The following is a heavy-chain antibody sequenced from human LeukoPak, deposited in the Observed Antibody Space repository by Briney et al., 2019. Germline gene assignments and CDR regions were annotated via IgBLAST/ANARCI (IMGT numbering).Heavy chain of an antibody. V-gene: IGHV3-21*01. J-gene: IGHJ4*02. CDR1: GFTFGDYA. CDR3: ASGLNYDYVWGSYRPFDY. Sequence: GGSLRLSCAASGFTFGDYAMYWVRQVPGKGLEWFSSISSSSSYIYYADSVKGRFTISRDNAKNSLYLQMNSLRAEDTAVYYCASGLNYDYVWGSYRPFDYWGQGTLVTVSS. CDR2: ISSSSSYI. D-gene: IGHD3-16*02.